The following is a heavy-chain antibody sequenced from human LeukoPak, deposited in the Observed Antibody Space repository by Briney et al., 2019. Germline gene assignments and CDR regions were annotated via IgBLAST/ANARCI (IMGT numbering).Heavy chain of an antibody. CDR2: IIPIFGTA. D-gene: IGHD3-3*01. V-gene: IGHV1-69*05. Sequence: ASVKVSCKASGGTFSSYAISWVRQAPGQGLEWMGGIIPIFGTASYAQKFQGRVTITTDESTSTAYMELSSLRSEDTAVYYCARGGLNDFWSGYYFYYYYMDVWGKGTTVTVSS. CDR1: GGTFSSYA. CDR3: ARGGLNDFWSGYYFYYYYMDV. J-gene: IGHJ6*03.